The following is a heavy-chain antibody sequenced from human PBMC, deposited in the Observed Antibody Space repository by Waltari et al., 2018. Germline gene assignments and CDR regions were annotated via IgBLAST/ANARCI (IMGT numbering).Heavy chain of an antibody. Sequence: QVHLVQSGAEVKKPGASVKVSCKASGYTFTDYFLHWVRQAPGQGLEWMGWINPNSGGTNDAQKFQGRVTMTRDTSISTAYLDLSSLRSDDTAVYYCANMRPFDYWGQGTLVTVSS. CDR2: INPNSGGT. V-gene: IGHV1-2*02. J-gene: IGHJ4*02. CDR3: ANMRPFDY. CDR1: GYTFTDYF.